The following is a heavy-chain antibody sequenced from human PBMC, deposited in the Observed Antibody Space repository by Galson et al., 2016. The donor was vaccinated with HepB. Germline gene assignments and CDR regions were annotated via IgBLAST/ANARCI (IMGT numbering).Heavy chain of an antibody. V-gene: IGHV5-51*01. CDR1: GYSFTSYW. CDR3: ARHSEAPGYSDADY. J-gene: IGHJ4*02. D-gene: IGHD5-18*01. CDR2: IYPGDSDT. Sequence: QSGAEVKKPGESLKISCKGSGYSFTSYWIAWVRQMPGKGLEWMGIIYPGDSDTRYSPSFQGQVTFSVDKSISSAFLQWSSLKASDTAMYDCARHSEAPGYSDADYWGQGTLVTVSS.